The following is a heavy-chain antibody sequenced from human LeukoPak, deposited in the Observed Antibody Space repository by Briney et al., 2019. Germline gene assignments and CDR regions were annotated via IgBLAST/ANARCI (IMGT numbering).Heavy chain of an antibody. V-gene: IGHV3-30*03. CDR3: ARSRFGDFWSGHSYYYSMDV. CDR2: ISYDGSNK. J-gene: IGHJ6*03. D-gene: IGHD3-3*01. CDR1: GFTFSSYG. Sequence: PGRSLRLSCAASGFTFSSYGMHWVRQAPGKGLEWVAFISYDGSNKYYADSVKGRFTISGDNTQNSLYLHMNSLRAEDTAVYYCARSRFGDFWSGHSYYYSMDVWGKGTSVIVSS.